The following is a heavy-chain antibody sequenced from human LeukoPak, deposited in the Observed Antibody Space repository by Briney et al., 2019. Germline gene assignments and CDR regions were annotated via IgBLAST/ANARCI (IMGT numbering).Heavy chain of an antibody. CDR1: GFTFDGYA. V-gene: IGHV3-9*01. D-gene: IGHD6-25*01. CDR3: AKGAAAGIRGYFDY. J-gene: IGHJ4*02. CDR2: VSYNWDGT. Sequence: GGSLRLSCVASGFTFDGYAMHWVRQAPGKGLELVSGVSYNWDGTGYADSVKGRFTVSRDNAKNSLYLQMNTLTSEDTALYYCAKGAAAGIRGYFDYWGQGILVTVSS.